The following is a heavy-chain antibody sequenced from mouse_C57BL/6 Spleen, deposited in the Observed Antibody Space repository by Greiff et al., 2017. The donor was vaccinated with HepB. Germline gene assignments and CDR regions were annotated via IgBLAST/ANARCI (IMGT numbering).Heavy chain of an antibody. CDR1: GYAFSRSW. Sequence: VQLQQSGPELVKPGASVKISCKASGYAFSRSWMNWVKQRPGTGLEWIGRIYPGDGDTNYNGKFKGKATLTADKSSSTAYMQLSSLTSEDSAVYYGAKVYDGYYGYYYAMDYWGQGTSVTVSS. CDR2: IYPGDGDT. V-gene: IGHV1-82*01. J-gene: IGHJ4*01. CDR3: AKVYDGYYGYYYAMDY. D-gene: IGHD2-3*01.